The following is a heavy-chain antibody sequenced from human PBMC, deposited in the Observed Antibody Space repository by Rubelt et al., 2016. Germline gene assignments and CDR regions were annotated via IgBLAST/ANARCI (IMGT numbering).Heavy chain of an antibody. CDR2: IRYDGTNK. CDR1: GFTFSSYG. D-gene: IGHD1-26*01. V-gene: IGHV3-30*02. J-gene: IGHJ4*02. Sequence: QVQLVESGGGVVQPGGSLRLSCAASGFTFSSYGIHWVRQAPGKGLEWVAFIRYDGTNKYYADSVKGRFTISRDNPKNRLYLQRNSLGAEDMAVYYCAKDLGASNYLDYWGQGTKVTVSS. CDR3: AKDLGASNYLDY.